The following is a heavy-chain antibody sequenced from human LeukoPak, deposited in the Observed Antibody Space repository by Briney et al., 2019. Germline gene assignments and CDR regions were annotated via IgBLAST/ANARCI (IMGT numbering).Heavy chain of an antibody. Sequence: SETLSLTCTVSGGSISSYYWSWIRQPPGKGLEWIGYIYTSVSTNYNPSLKSRVTISLDTSKNQFSLKLSSVTAADTAVYYCARQNSGYDFDYFDYWARERWSPSPQ. CDR1: GGSISSYY. V-gene: IGHV4-4*09. CDR2: IYTSVST. J-gene: IGHJ4*02. D-gene: IGHD5-12*01. CDR3: ARQNSGYDFDYFDY.